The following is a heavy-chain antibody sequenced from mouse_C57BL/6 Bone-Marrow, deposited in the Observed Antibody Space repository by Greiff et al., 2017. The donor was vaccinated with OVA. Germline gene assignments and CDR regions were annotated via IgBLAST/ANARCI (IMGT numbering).Heavy chain of an antibody. V-gene: IGHV2-5*01. D-gene: IGHD1-1*01. CDR1: GFSLTSYG. Sequence: QVQLKQSGPGLVQPSQSLSITCTASGFSLTSYGVHWVRQSPGKGLEWLGVIWRGGSTDSNAAFMSRLSITTDNSKSQVFIKMNNLQADDTAIYYCDKSATVVAHWYFDVWGKGTTVTVSS. J-gene: IGHJ1*03. CDR3: DKSATVVAHWYFDV. CDR2: IWRGGST.